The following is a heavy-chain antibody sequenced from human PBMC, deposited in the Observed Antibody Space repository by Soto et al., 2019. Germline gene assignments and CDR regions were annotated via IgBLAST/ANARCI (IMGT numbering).Heavy chain of an antibody. Sequence: PGGSLRLSSAASGFIFSNYEFNWVRQAPGKGLEWTSYIGTGGPNIYYADSVRGRFTVSRDNAKNALYLQMNSLRAEDTAIYYCAREELNCGGDCFIFWGQGALVTVSS. J-gene: IGHJ4*02. D-gene: IGHD2-21*01. CDR1: GFIFSNYE. V-gene: IGHV3-48*03. CDR2: IGTGGPNI. CDR3: AREELNCGGDCFIF.